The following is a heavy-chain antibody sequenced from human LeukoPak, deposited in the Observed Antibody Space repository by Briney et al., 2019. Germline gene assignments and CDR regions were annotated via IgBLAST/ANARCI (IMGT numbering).Heavy chain of an antibody. CDR2: IYYSGST. Sequence: SETLSLTCTVSGGSISSSSYYWGWIRQPPGKGLEWIGSIYYSGSTYYNPSLKSRLTISVDTSNNQFSLKLSSVTAADTAVYYCARQVDTSRGAVWGKGTTVTVSS. CDR3: ARQVDTSRGAV. J-gene: IGHJ6*04. V-gene: IGHV4-39*01. D-gene: IGHD2-2*01. CDR1: GGSISSSSYY.